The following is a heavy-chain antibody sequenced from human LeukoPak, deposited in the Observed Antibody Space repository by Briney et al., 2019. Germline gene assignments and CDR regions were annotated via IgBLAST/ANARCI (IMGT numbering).Heavy chain of an antibody. V-gene: IGHV1-69*04. CDR1: GGTFSSYA. CDR2: IIPILGIA. D-gene: IGHD3-10*01. J-gene: IGHJ4*02. CDR3: ATDRGPSGEDY. Sequence: ASVKVSCKASGGTFSSYAISWVRQAPGQGLEWMGRIIPILGIANYAQRFQGRVTITADKSTSTAYMELSSLRSEDTAVYYCATDRGPSGEDYWGQGTLVTVSS.